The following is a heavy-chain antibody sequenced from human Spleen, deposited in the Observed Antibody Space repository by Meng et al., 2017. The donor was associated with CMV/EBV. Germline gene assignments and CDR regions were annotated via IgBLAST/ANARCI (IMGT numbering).Heavy chain of an antibody. J-gene: IGHJ5*02. CDR3: ARSPYCSSTNCYTNWFDP. CDR1: GFTFSSYS. D-gene: IGHD2-2*02. Sequence: GESLKISCAASGFTFSSYSMNWVRQAPGKGLEWVSSISSSSSYIYYADSVKGRFTISRDNAKNSLYLQMNSLRVEDTAVYYCARSPYCSSTNCYTNWFDPWGQGTLVTVSS. CDR2: ISSSSSYI. V-gene: IGHV3-21*01.